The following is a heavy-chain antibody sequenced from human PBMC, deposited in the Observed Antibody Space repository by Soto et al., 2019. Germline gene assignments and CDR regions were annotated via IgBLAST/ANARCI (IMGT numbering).Heavy chain of an antibody. J-gene: IGHJ4*01. Sequence: SQTLSLTCAICGDSVSNNGATWNWIRQSPSRGLEWLGRAYYRSRWHYDYATSVRSRITINPDTSKNQFSLQLSSVTPEDTAVYFCARGEQYSGRIFDYWGQGTLVTVSS. CDR1: GDSVSNNGAT. D-gene: IGHD1-26*01. CDR3: ARGEQYSGRIFDY. CDR2: AYYRSRWHY. V-gene: IGHV6-1*01.